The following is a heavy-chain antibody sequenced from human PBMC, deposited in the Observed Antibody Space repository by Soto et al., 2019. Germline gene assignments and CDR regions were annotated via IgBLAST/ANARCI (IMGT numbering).Heavy chain of an antibody. V-gene: IGHV3-23*01. CDR3: AKRFSQCSGGSCGAFDI. Sequence: EVLLLESGGGLVQPGGSLRLSCVASGFSFSNFAMNWVRQAPGKGLEWVSNIYVNGGSTFYADSVKGRFTISRDNSKNTLYMQMNSLRAEDTAVYYCAKRFSQCSGGSCGAFDIWGQGTLVTVSS. CDR1: GFSFSNFA. J-gene: IGHJ3*02. CDR2: IYVNGGST. D-gene: IGHD2-15*01.